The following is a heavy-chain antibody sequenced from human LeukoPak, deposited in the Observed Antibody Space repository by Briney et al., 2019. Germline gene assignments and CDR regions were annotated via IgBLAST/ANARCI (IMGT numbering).Heavy chain of an antibody. D-gene: IGHD5-18*01. CDR1: GDSVSSNSAA. CDR3: ARQVDTAMAGAFVFDY. V-gene: IGHV6-1*01. CDR2: TYYRSKWYN. Sequence: SQTLSLTCAISGDSVSSNSAAWNWIRQSPSRGLEWLGRTYYRSKWYNDYAVSVKSRITINPDTSKNQFSLQLNSVTPEDTAVYYCARQVDTAMAGAFVFDYWGPGTLVTVSS. J-gene: IGHJ4*02.